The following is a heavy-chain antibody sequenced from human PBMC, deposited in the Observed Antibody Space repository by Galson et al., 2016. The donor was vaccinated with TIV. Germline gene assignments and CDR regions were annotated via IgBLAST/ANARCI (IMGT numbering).Heavy chain of an antibody. CDR1: GFTFSSFA. CDR3: AKMDSSGFDYVRRFDF. Sequence: SLRLSCAASGFTFSSFAVSWVRQAPGKGLEWVSGISAGGGRTNYAESVKGRFTISRDNPKSTLYLQMSSLRAEDTAVYFCAKMDSSGFDYVRRFDFWGQGTLATVSS. J-gene: IGHJ4*02. D-gene: IGHD3-22*01. V-gene: IGHV3-23*01. CDR2: ISAGGGRT.